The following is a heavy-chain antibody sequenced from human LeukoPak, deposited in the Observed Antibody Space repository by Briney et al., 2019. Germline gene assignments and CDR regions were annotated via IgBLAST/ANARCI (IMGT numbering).Heavy chain of an antibody. Sequence: GGSLRLSCAASGFTFSHYTMNWVRQAPGKGLEWVSSITALSSHIYYADSVKGRFTISRDNANNSLYLQMTSLRAEDTAVYYCARVGGTGWYHDDYWGQGTLVTVSS. V-gene: IGHV3-21*01. CDR2: ITALSSHI. J-gene: IGHJ4*02. CDR1: GFTFSHYT. D-gene: IGHD6-19*01. CDR3: ARVGGTGWYHDDY.